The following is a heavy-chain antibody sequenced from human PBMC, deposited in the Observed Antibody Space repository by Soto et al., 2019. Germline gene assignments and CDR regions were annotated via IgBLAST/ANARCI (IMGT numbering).Heavy chain of an antibody. J-gene: IGHJ4*02. V-gene: IGHV4-39*01. CDR2: IYYSGST. Sequence: QLQLQESGPGLVKPSEPLSLTCTFSGGSISSSSYYWGWIRQPPGKGLEWIGSIYYSGSTYYNPSLKSRVTISVDTSKNQFSLKLSSVTAADTAVYYCARPSIAAAGVDYWGQGTLVTVSS. D-gene: IGHD6-13*01. CDR3: ARPSIAAAGVDY. CDR1: GGSISSSSYY.